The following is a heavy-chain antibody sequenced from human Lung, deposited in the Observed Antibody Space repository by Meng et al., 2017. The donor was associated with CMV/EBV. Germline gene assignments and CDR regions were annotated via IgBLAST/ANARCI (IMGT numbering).Heavy chain of an antibody. V-gene: IGHV4-39*07. Sequence: QLQLQESGPGLVKPSETLSLICTVSGGSISTSGSYWGWVRRSPGKGLEWIGSVHSSGSTFYIPSLKSRLTISLDTSKNQFSLRLSSVTAADTALYYCARDTGNFQIDYWGHGTLVTVSS. CDR1: GGSISTSGSY. D-gene: IGHD1-7*01. CDR3: ARDTGNFQIDY. CDR2: VHSSGST. J-gene: IGHJ4*01.